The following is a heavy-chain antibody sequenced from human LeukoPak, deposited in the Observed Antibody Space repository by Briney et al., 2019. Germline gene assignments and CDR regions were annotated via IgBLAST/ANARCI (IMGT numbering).Heavy chain of an antibody. CDR1: GFTFSDYW. CDR3: VRDYYGSGSHGFDY. Sequence: GGSLRLSCAASGFTFSDYWMHWVRHAPGKGLVWVSRIVTDGSTTIYADSVKGRFTIYRDNAKNTLYLQMSSLRAEDTAVYHCVRDYYGSGSHGFDYWGQGTLSPSPQ. V-gene: IGHV3-74*01. J-gene: IGHJ4*02. D-gene: IGHD3-10*01. CDR2: IVTDGSTT.